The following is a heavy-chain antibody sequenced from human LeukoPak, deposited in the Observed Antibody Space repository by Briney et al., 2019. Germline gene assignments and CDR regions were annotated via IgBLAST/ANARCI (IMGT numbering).Heavy chain of an antibody. CDR1: GYMFPSYW. Sequence: GESLKISCKGSGYMFPSYWIGWVRQMPGKGLEWMGIIYPGDSDTRYSPSFQGQVTISADKSTSTAYLQWSSLKASDTAMYYCARHAIAVAGSDYYYYMDVWGKGTTVTISS. CDR3: ARHAIAVAGSDYYYYMDV. V-gene: IGHV5-51*01. CDR2: IYPGDSDT. D-gene: IGHD6-19*01. J-gene: IGHJ6*03.